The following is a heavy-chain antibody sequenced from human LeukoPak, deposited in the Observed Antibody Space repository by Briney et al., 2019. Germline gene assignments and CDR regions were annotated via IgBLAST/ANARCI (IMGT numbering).Heavy chain of an antibody. V-gene: IGHV3-30-3*01. J-gene: IGHJ4*02. CDR1: GFTFSSYA. D-gene: IGHD4-17*01. CDR3: ARENYGVYLYYFDY. CDR2: ISYDGSNK. Sequence: GGSLRVSCAASGFTFSSYAMHWVRQAPGKGLEWVAVISYDGSNKYYADSVKGRFTISRDNSKNTLYLQMNSLRAEDTAVYYCARENYGVYLYYFDYWGQGTLVTVSS.